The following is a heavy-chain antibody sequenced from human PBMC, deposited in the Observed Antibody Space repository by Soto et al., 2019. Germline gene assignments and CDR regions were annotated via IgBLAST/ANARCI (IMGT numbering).Heavy chain of an antibody. V-gene: IGHV6-1*01. CDR3: ARGEQYIGKSFDF. Sequence: SQTLSLTCAITGDSDSSNSAGWSWVRQSPSRGLEWLGRTYYRSKWYYEYAVSVRRRITINPDTSKNQYSLQLNSVTPEDTAVYFCARGEQYIGKSFDFWGQGTLVTVSS. CDR2: TYYRSKWYY. CDR1: GDSDSSNSAG. D-gene: IGHD1-26*01. J-gene: IGHJ4*01.